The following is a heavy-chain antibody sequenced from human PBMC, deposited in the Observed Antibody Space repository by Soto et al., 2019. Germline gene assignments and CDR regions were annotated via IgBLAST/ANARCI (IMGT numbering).Heavy chain of an antibody. Sequence: PSHTLSLTCAISGDSVSSNSAAWNWIRQSPSRGLEWLGRTYYRSKWYNDYAVSVKSRITINPDTSKNQFSLQLNSVTPEDTAVYYCAREEQLVGDYYYYYGMDVWGQGTTVTVSS. CDR2: TYYRSKWYN. V-gene: IGHV6-1*01. D-gene: IGHD6-6*01. J-gene: IGHJ6*02. CDR1: GDSVSSNSAA. CDR3: AREEQLVGDYYYYYGMDV.